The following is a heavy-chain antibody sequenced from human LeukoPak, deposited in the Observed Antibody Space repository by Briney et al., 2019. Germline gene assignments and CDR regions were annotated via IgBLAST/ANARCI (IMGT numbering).Heavy chain of an antibody. D-gene: IGHD2-2*01. CDR3: ARDGRYCSSTSCLSTYKYYYYYYMDV. V-gene: IGHV1-18*01. CDR1: GYTFTSYG. J-gene: IGHJ6*03. Sequence: ASVKVSCKASGYTFTSYGISWVRQAPGQGLEWMGWTSAYNGNTNYAQKLQGRVTMTTDTSTSTAYMELSSLRSEDTAVYYCARDGRYCSSTSCLSTYKYYYYYYMDVWGKGTTVTVSS. CDR2: TSAYNGNT.